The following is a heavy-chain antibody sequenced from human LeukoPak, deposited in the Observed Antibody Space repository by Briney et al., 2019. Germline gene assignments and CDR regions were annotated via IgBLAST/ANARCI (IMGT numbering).Heavy chain of an antibody. Sequence: GGSLRLSCAASGCTFSSYAMSWVRQAPGKGLEWVSGVTGSGSSTYYADSLKGRFTISRDNSKNTLYLQMNSLRADDTAVYYCAKPLTAQSGWHFDYWGQGTLVTVSS. D-gene: IGHD7-27*01. J-gene: IGHJ4*02. CDR1: GCTFSSYA. CDR3: AKPLTAQSGWHFDY. V-gene: IGHV3-23*01. CDR2: VTGSGSST.